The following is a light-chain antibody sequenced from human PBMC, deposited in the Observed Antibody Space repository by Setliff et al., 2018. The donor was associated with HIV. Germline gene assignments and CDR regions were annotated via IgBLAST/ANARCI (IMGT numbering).Light chain of an antibody. CDR3: QSYDSRLNGYV. Sequence: QSVLTQPPSVSGALGQRVTIYCSGSSSNVGTGFGVQWYQQFPGAAPKLLIHDTNSRPSEVPVRFSGSKSGASASLDINGLEAEDEADYYCQSYDSRLNGYVFGTGTKVTVL. V-gene: IGLV1-40*01. J-gene: IGLJ1*01. CDR1: SSNVGTGFG. CDR2: DTN.